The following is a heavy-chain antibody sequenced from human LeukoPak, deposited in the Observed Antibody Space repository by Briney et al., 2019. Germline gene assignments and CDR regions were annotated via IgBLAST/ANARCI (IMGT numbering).Heavy chain of an antibody. CDR3: ARQPALTHSHFDY. Sequence: LRLSCAASGFTFSSYGMHWIRQPPGEGLQWIGSIYYSGNTYYNSSLKSRVTISVDTSTSQFSLRLSSVTAADTAVYYCARQPALTHSHFDYWGQGTLVTVSS. CDR2: IYYSGNT. V-gene: IGHV4-39*01. CDR1: GFTFSSYG. J-gene: IGHJ4*02.